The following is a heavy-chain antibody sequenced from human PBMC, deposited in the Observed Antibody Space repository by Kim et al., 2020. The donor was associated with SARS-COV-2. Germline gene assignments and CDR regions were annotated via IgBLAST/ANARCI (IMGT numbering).Heavy chain of an antibody. CDR3: MVDYYGSGSYYNGGKAGDY. D-gene: IGHD3-10*01. CDR2: IYPGDSDT. Sequence: GESLKISCKGSGYSFTSYWIGWVRQMPGKGLEWMGIIYPGDSDTRYSPSFQGQVTISADKSISTAYLQWSSLKASDTAMYYCMVDYYGSGSYYNGGKAGDYWGQGTLVTVSS. J-gene: IGHJ4*02. V-gene: IGHV5-51*01. CDR1: GYSFTSYW.